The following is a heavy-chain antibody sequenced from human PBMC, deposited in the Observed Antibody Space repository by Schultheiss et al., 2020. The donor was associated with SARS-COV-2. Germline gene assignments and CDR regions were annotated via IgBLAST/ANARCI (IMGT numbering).Heavy chain of an antibody. D-gene: IGHD6-19*01. CDR3: GRAGIRLGPYIAVAVPFDY. CDR1: GGSISDSRYF. J-gene: IGHJ4*02. CDR2: VFFSEIS. Sequence: SETLSLTCAVSGGSISDSRYFWGWIRQTPGKGLEWIGSVFFSEISSYKSSLKSRVTISVDTSKNRFSLNLHSVTAADTAVYYCGRAGIRLGPYIAVAVPFDYWGQGTLVTVSS. V-gene: IGHV4-39*01.